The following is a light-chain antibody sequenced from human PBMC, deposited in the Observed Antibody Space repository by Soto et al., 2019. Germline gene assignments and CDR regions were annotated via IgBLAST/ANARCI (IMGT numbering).Light chain of an antibody. CDR1: STDVGDFNY. CDR2: DVT. V-gene: IGLV2-14*03. J-gene: IGLJ2*01. CDR3: SSYSSSTTNVV. Sequence: QSALTQPASVSGSPGRSVTISCTGTSTDVGDFNYVSWYQHLPGRAPKLIIYDVTNRPSGISYRFSASKSGRTASLTISGRQAEDEADYYCSSYSSSTTNVVFGGGTKLTVL.